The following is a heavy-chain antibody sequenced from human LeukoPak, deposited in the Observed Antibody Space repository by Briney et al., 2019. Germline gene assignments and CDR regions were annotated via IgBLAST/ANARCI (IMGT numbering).Heavy chain of an antibody. CDR3: ARLDSYGYAVDY. D-gene: IGHD5-18*01. Sequence: PGRSLRLSCAASGFTFSDYYMSWIRQAPGKGLEWVSYISSSGSTIYYADSVKGRFTISRDNAKNSLYLQMNSLRAEDTAVYYCARLDSYGYAVDYWGQGTLVTVSS. CDR1: GFTFSDYY. CDR2: ISSSGSTI. V-gene: IGHV3-11*01. J-gene: IGHJ4*02.